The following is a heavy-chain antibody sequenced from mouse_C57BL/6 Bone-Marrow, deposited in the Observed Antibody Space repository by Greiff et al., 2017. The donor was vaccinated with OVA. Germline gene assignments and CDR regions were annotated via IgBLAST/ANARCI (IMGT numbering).Heavy chain of an antibody. J-gene: IGHJ2*01. V-gene: IGHV1-15*01. D-gene: IGHD1-1*01. CDR2: IDPETGGT. CDR3: TRWVYYYGSSYGFDY. Sequence: QVQLKQSGAELVRPGASVTLSCKASGYTFTDYEMHWVKQTPVHGLEWIGAIDPETGGTAYNQKFTGKAILTADKSSSTAYMELRSLTSEDSAVYYCTRWVYYYGSSYGFDYWGQGTTLTVSS. CDR1: GYTFTDYE.